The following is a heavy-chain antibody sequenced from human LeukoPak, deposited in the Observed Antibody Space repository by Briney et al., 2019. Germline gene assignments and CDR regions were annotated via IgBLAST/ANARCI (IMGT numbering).Heavy chain of an antibody. CDR2: IYYSGST. Sequence: TPSETLSLTCTVSGGSISSYYCSWIRQPPGKGLEWIGYIYYSGSTNYNPFLKSRVTISVDTSKNQSSLKLSPVTAADTAVYYCARHSSVVTFDMDVWGQGTTVTVSS. V-gene: IGHV4-59*08. CDR1: GGSISSYY. J-gene: IGHJ6*02. D-gene: IGHD4-23*01. CDR3: ARHSSVVTFDMDV.